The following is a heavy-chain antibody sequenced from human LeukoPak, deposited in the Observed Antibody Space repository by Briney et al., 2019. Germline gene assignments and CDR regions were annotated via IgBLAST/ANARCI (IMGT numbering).Heavy chain of an antibody. CDR3: ARNADYGDSNPFDY. CDR2: INSDGSST. CDR1: GFTFSSYW. V-gene: IGHV3-74*01. D-gene: IGHD4-17*01. Sequence: GGSLRLSCAASGFTFSSYWMHWVRQAPGKGLVWVSRINSDGSSTNYADSVKGRFTISRDNAKNTLYLQMNSLRAEDTAVYYCARNADYGDSNPFDYWGQGTLVTVSS. J-gene: IGHJ4*02.